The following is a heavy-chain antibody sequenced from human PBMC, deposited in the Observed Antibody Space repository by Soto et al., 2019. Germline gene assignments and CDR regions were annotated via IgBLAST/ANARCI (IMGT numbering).Heavy chain of an antibody. CDR3: ASTRGVDSSSSRAFDY. CDR1: GFTCGSYG. Sequence: QVQLVESGGGVVQSGRSLRLSCAASGFTCGSYGMHWVRQAPGKGLEWVAVISYDGSNKDYADSVKGQFTISRDNSKNTLYLQMSSLRAEDTAMYYCASTRGVDSSSSRAFDYWGQGTLVTVSS. V-gene: IGHV3-30*03. J-gene: IGHJ4*02. CDR2: ISYDGSNK. D-gene: IGHD6-6*01.